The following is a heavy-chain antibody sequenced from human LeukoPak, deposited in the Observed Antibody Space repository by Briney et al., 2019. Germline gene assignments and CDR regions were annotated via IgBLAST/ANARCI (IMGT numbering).Heavy chain of an antibody. V-gene: IGHV1-2*02. CDR3: ARGLGTTMSNAFDI. CDR2: INPNSGGT. CDR1: GYTFTGYY. D-gene: IGHD1-26*01. J-gene: IGHJ3*02. Sequence: ASVKVSCKASGYTFTGYYMHWVRQAPGQGLEWMGWINPNSGGTNYAQKLQGRVTMTTDTSTSTAYMELRSLRSDDTAVYYCARGLGTTMSNAFDIWGQGTMVTVSS.